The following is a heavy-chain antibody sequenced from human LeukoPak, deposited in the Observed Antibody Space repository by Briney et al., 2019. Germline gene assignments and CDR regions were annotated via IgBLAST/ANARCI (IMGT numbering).Heavy chain of an antibody. J-gene: IGHJ4*02. CDR1: GFTVSSNY. CDR3: AKDRLDSSPYYFDY. V-gene: IGHV3-23*01. Sequence: PGGSLRLSCAASGFTVSSNYMSWVRQAPGKGLEWVSGISGSGINTYYADSVKGRFTISRNNSKNTLYLQMYSLRADDTAVYYCAKDRLDSSPYYFDYWGQGTLVTVSS. CDR2: ISGSGINT. D-gene: IGHD6-19*01.